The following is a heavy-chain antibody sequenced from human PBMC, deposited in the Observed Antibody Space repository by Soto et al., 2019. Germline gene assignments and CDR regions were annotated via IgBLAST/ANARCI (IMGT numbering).Heavy chain of an antibody. CDR2: IYYSGST. J-gene: IGHJ5*02. CDR1: GGSISSGGYY. CDR3: AREVLRYPERWFDP. D-gene: IGHD3-9*01. V-gene: IGHV4-31*03. Sequence: SETLSLTCTVSGGSISSGGYYWSWIRQHPGKGLEWIGYIYYSGSTYYNPSLKSRVTISVDTSKNQFSLKLSSVTAADTAVYYCAREVLRYPERWFDPWGQGTLVTVSS.